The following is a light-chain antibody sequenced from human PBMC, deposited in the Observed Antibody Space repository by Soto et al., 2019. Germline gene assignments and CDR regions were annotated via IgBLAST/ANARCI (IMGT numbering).Light chain of an antibody. CDR3: QQRNRWPPVT. Sequence: ESVLTQSPATLSLSPGERATLSCRASPSVSNSLAWYQHKPGQAPRLLIYDAFNRATGVPTRFSGSGSGTDFTLTISSLEPEEFAVYYCQQRNRWPPVTFGGGTRVESK. CDR1: PSVSNS. CDR2: DAF. V-gene: IGKV3-11*01. J-gene: IGKJ4*02.